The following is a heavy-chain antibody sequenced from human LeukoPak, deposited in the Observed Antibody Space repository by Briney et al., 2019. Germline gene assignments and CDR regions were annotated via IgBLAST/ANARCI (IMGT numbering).Heavy chain of an antibody. D-gene: IGHD3-16*01. CDR1: GFSLTTSGEG. V-gene: IGHV2-5*02. CDR3: AHSFGGYFDY. Sequence: SGPTLVKPSQTLTLTCSFSGFSLTTSGEGVGWIRQPPGKALEWLALLYWDDDKRYSPSLKSKLTISKHTSENQVVLTMNNVDPVDTATYYCAHSFGGYFDYWGQGTLPTVPS. J-gene: IGHJ4*02. CDR2: LYWDDDK.